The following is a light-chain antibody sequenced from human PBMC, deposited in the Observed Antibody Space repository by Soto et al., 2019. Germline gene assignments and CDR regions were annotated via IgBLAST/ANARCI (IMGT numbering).Light chain of an antibody. CDR1: QSVSNNY. V-gene: IGKV3-20*01. CDR2: GAS. Sequence: EILLTQHPGTLSRSRVETATLSLRASQSVSNNYLAWYQQKPGQAPRILIYGASNRATGIPDRFSGSGSGTDFTLTISRLEPEDFGVYYCQQYGSSGTFGQGSKVDI. CDR3: QQYGSSGT. J-gene: IGKJ1*01.